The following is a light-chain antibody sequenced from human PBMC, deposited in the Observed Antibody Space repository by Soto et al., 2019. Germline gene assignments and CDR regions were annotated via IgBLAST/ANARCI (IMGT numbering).Light chain of an antibody. CDR3: QQYDSYVLT. J-gene: IGKJ4*01. Sequence: DIQMTQSPSTLSASVGDRVTITCRASQSISNWLAWYQQKPGKAPKLLIYKASSLASGVPSRFSGGGFGTEFTLTISSLQPDDSATYYCQQYDSYVLTFGGGTKVEIK. CDR2: KAS. CDR1: QSISNW. V-gene: IGKV1-5*03.